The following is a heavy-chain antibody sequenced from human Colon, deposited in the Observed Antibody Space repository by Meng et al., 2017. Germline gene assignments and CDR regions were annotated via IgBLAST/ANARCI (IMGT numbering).Heavy chain of an antibody. V-gene: IGHV1-69*05. CDR2: INPICGTA. Sequence: SVKVSCKASGGTFSSYAISWVRQAPGQGLEWMGGINPICGTANYAQKVQGRVTITTDESTSTAYMELSSLRSEDTAGYYCARVDVSSGWYDCMDVWGQGTTVTVSS. J-gene: IGHJ6*02. CDR3: ARVDVSSGWYDCMDV. D-gene: IGHD6-25*01. CDR1: GGTFSSYA.